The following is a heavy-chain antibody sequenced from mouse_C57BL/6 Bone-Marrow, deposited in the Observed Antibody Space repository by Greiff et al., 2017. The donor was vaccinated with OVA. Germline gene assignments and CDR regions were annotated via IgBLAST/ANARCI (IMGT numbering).Heavy chain of an antibody. D-gene: IGHD2-3*01. V-gene: IGHV3-6*01. CDR1: GYSITSGYY. J-gene: IGHJ3*01. CDR3: ANGYYVRFAD. CDR2: ISYDGSN. Sequence: EVKLMESGPGLVKPSQSLSLTCSVTGYSITSGYYWNWIRQFPGNKLEWMGYISYDGSNNYNPSLKNRISITRDTSKNQFFLKLNSVTTEDTATYYCANGYYVRFADWGQGTLVTVSA.